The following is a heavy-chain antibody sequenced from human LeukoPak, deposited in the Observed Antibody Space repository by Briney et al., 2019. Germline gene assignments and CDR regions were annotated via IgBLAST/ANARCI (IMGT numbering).Heavy chain of an antibody. D-gene: IGHD2-15*01. J-gene: IGHJ4*02. V-gene: IGHV1-69*04. CDR2: IFPILGIA. CDR3: ARVLGYCSGGSCYGGDY. CDR1: GGTFSSYA. Sequence: SVKVSCKASGGTFSSYAISWVRQAPGQRLEWMGRIFPILGIANYAQKFQGRVTITADKSTSTAYMELSSLRSEDTAVYYCARVLGYCSGGSCYGGDYWGQGTLVTVSS.